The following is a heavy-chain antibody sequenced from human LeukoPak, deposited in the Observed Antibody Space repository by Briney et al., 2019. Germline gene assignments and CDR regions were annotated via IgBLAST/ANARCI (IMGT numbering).Heavy chain of an antibody. V-gene: IGHV3-30*18. CDR2: ISYDGSNK. CDR1: GFTFSSYG. J-gene: IGHJ6*02. Sequence: TGGSLRLSCAASGFTFSSYGMHWVRQAPGKGLEWVAVISYDGSNKYYADSVKGRFTISRDNSKNTLYLQMNSLRAEDTAVYYCAKNGPGTPFYYDYWYYYYGMDVWGQGTTVTVSS. D-gene: IGHD3-3*01. CDR3: AKNGPGTPFYYDYWYYYYGMDV.